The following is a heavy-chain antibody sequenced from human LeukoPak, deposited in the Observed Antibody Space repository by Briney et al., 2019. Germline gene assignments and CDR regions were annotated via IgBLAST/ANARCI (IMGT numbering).Heavy chain of an antibody. V-gene: IGHV4-4*02. J-gene: IGHJ4*02. CDR3: AKAGVWLPAV. Sequence: SATLSLTCAVSGGSVSSDNWCSWVRQPPGKGLEWTGEIHHSGNTNYSPSLKSRVTISLDKSRNQFSLKLNSVTAADTAVYYCAKAGVWLPAVWGQGTLVSVSS. CDR1: GGSVSSDNW. D-gene: IGHD3-9*01. CDR2: IHHSGNT.